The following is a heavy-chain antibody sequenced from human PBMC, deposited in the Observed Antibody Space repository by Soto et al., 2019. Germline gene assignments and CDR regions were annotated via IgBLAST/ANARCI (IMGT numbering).Heavy chain of an antibody. CDR1: GFNFNNYG. D-gene: IGHD3-22*01. J-gene: IGHJ4*02. CDR2: ISFQGTND. V-gene: IGHV3-30*18. Sequence: QVQLVESGGGVVQPGGSLRLSCAGSGFNFNNYGMYWVRQAPGRGLERVAFISFQGTNDYYAEAVKGRFTISKDYSKKSLFLQMNSLRADDTAMYYCVKLMFDHDSSGFSGDYWGQGTLVTVS. CDR3: VKLMFDHDSSGFSGDY.